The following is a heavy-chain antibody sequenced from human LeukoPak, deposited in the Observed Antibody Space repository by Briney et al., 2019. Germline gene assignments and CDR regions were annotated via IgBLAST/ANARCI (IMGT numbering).Heavy chain of an antibody. V-gene: IGHV3-30*02. CDR1: GITFSNYG. CDR3: ARDPRSGSYPDWFDP. J-gene: IGHJ5*02. CDR2: IRYDGSIK. Sequence: PGGSLRLSCAASGITFSNYGMHWVRQAPGKGLEWVAFIRYDGSIKYYADSVKGRFTISRDNSKNTLYLQMNSLRAEDTAVYYCARDPRSGSYPDWFDPWGQGTLVTVSS. D-gene: IGHD1-26*01.